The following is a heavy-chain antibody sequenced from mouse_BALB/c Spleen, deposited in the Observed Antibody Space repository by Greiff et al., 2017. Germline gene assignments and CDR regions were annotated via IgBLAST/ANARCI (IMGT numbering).Heavy chain of an antibody. J-gene: IGHJ2*01. D-gene: IGHD2-12*01. Sequence: EVQLVESGAELVKPGASVKLSCTASGFNIKDTYMHWVKQRPEQGLEWIGRIDPANGNTKYDPKFQGKATITADTSSNTAYLQLSSLTSEDTAVYYCASKLSPVPFDYWGQGTTLTVSS. CDR2: IDPANGNT. V-gene: IGHV14-3*02. CDR1: GFNIKDTY. CDR3: ASKLSPVPFDY.